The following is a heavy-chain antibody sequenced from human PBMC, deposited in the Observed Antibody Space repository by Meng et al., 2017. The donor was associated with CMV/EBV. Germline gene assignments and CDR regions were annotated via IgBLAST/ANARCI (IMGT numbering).Heavy chain of an antibody. CDR2: IRYDGSNK. Sequence: GGSLRLSCAASGFTFSSYWMSWVRQAPGKGLEWVAFIRYDGSNKYYADSVKGRFTISRDNSKNTLYLQMNSLRAEDTAVYYCATWPYSSSYYYYGMDVWGQGTTVTVSS. J-gene: IGHJ6*02. V-gene: IGHV3-30*02. D-gene: IGHD6-6*01. CDR3: ATWPYSSSYYYYGMDV. CDR1: GFTFSSYW.